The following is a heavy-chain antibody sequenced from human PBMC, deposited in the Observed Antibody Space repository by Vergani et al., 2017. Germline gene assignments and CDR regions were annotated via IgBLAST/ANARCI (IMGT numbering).Heavy chain of an antibody. Sequence: QVQLQQWGAGLLKPSETLSLTCAVYGGSFSGYYWSWIRQPPGKGLEWIGEINHSGSTNYNPSLKSRVTISVDTSKNQFSLKLSSVTAADTAVYYCARNIVVVPAAPYYYYGMDVWGQGTTVTVSS. J-gene: IGHJ6*02. D-gene: IGHD2-2*01. CDR2: INHSGST. V-gene: IGHV4-34*01. CDR1: GGSFSGYY. CDR3: ARNIVVVPAAPYYYYGMDV.